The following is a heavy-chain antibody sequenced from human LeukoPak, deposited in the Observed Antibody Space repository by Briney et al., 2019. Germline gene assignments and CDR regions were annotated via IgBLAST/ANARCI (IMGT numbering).Heavy chain of an antibody. D-gene: IGHD2-2*01. J-gene: IGHJ5*02. Sequence: GASVKVSCKASGYTFTGYYMHWVRQAPGQGLEWMGWINPNSGGTNYAQKFQGWVTMTRDTSISTAYMELSRLRSDDTAVYYCARDEGVVVVPAATAGSNWFDPWGQGTLVTVSS. V-gene: IGHV1-2*04. CDR3: ARDEGVVVVPAATAGSNWFDP. CDR1: GYTFTGYY. CDR2: INPNSGGT.